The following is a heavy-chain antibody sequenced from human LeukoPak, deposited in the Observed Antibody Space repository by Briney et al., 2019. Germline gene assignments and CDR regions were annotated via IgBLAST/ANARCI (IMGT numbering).Heavy chain of an antibody. CDR3: ASGTKWVLLLNY. Sequence: GGSLRLSCAASGFTVSSNYMSWVRQAPGKGLEWVSVIYSGGATYYADSVKGRFTISRDNSKNTLFLQMNSLKVEDTAVYYCASGTKWVLLLNYWGQGTLVTVSS. CDR2: IYSGGAT. V-gene: IGHV3-53*01. J-gene: IGHJ4*02. CDR1: GFTVSSNY. D-gene: IGHD1-26*01.